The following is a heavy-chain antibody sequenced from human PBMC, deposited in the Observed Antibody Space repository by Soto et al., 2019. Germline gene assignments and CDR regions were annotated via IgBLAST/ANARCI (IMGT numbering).Heavy chain of an antibody. CDR3: AKDRNYPRDQFHY. J-gene: IGHJ4*02. V-gene: IGHV3-23*01. CDR1: GFTFSAYA. CDR2: ISANGQGI. D-gene: IGHD1-7*01. Sequence: GGSLRLSCAASGFTFSAYALSWVRQAPGKGLEWVSAISANGQGIYYADSVRGRFTISRDNSKNTIFLHMDSLRAEDTAVYYCAKDRNYPRDQFHYWGQGTMVTV.